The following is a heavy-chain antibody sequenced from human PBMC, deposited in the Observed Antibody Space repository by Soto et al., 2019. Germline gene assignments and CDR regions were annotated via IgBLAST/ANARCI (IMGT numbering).Heavy chain of an antibody. D-gene: IGHD3-16*02. Sequence: QVQLVQSGAEVKKPGASVKVSCKVSGYTLTELSMHWVRQAPGKGLEWMGGFDPEDGETIYAQKFQGRVTMTEDTSTDTAYMELSSLRSEDTAVYYCATADYGWGSYRSYWYFDLWGRGTLVTVSS. CDR3: ATADYGWGSYRSYWYFDL. CDR1: GYTLTELS. V-gene: IGHV1-24*01. CDR2: FDPEDGET. J-gene: IGHJ2*01.